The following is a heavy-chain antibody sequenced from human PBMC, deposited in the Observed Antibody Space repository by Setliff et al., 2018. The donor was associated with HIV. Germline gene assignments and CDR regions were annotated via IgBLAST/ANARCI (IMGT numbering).Heavy chain of an antibody. CDR2: IYPVDSET. CDR1: GYNFVDYS. V-gene: IGHV5-51*01. J-gene: IGHJ4*02. D-gene: IGHD2-2*01. Sequence: GESLKISCQGSGYNFVDYSIAWVRQVPGKGLEWMGIIYPVDSETRYSPSFQGQVTISADKSINTAYLQWTTLKASDSAMYYCARPRGNDYAGSGFDNWGQGTLVTVS. CDR3: ARPRGNDYAGSGFDN.